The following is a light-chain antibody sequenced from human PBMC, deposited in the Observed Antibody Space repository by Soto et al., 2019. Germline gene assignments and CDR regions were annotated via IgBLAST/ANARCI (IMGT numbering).Light chain of an antibody. CDR2: QAS. J-gene: IGKJ4*01. CDR1: QSLNSE. V-gene: IGKV1-5*03. CDR3: QQYFDYPLT. Sequence: DIQMTQSPSTLSASVGDRVTLTCRASQSLNSELAWYQQKPGKPPNLLIYQASTLKGGVPSRFTGTGSGTEFTFTISSVQPGDSATYYCQQYFDYPLTFGGGTKVEIK.